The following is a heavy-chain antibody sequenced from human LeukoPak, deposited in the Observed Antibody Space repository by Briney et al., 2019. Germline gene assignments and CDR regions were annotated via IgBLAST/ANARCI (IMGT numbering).Heavy chain of an antibody. D-gene: IGHD3-3*01. V-gene: IGHV3-20*01. Sequence: GGSLRLSCAASGFTFEDYGMIWVRQAPARGREGVSGINWNGGSTGYADSVKGRSTISRDNAKNSLYLQMNSLRAEDTALYHCARVTIFGVVIRYFDYWGQGTLVTVSS. CDR2: INWNGGST. CDR1: GFTFEDYG. J-gene: IGHJ4*02. CDR3: ARVTIFGVVIRYFDY.